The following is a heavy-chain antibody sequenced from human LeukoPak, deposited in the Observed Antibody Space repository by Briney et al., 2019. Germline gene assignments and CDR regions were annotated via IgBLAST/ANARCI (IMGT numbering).Heavy chain of an antibody. D-gene: IGHD6-19*01. J-gene: IGHJ4*02. CDR2: ISWNSGSI. V-gene: IGHV3-9*01. CDR1: GFIFNNYA. CDR3: AKDNRRHYTSGPNPDSLH. Sequence: GGSLRLSCAGSGFIFNNYAMHWVRQPPRKGLEWVSGISWNSGSIDYADSVKGRFTISRDNAKNSLYLQMNSLRVEDTAFYYCAKDNRRHYTSGPNPDSLHWGQGALVTVSS.